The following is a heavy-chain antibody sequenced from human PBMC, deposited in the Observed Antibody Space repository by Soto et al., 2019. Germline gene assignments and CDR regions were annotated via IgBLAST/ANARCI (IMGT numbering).Heavy chain of an antibody. CDR2: ISSSSSTI. CDR3: ARDGRYFDWLSSSFYYYMDV. V-gene: IGHV3-48*01. CDR1: GFTFSSYS. Sequence: EVQLVESGGGLVQPGGSLRLSCAASGFTFSSYSMNWVRQAPGKGLEWVSYISSSSSTIYYADSVKGRFTISGDNAKNSLYLQMNSLRAEDTAVYYCARDGRYFDWLSSSFYYYMDVWGKGTTVTVSS. J-gene: IGHJ6*03. D-gene: IGHD3-9*01.